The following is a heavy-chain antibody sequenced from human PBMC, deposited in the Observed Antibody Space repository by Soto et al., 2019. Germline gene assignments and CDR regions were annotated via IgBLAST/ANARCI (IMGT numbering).Heavy chain of an antibody. D-gene: IGHD4-17*01. CDR3: ARDHTVTTLPFDY. CDR2: INPNSGGT. J-gene: IGHJ4*02. CDR1: GYTFTGYY. V-gene: IGHV1-2*02. Sequence: ASMEVSCKASGYTFTGYYMHWVRPASGQGLEWMGWINPNSGGTNYAQKFQGRVTMTRDTSISTAYMELSRLRSDDTAVYYCARDHTVTTLPFDYWGQGTQVTVSS.